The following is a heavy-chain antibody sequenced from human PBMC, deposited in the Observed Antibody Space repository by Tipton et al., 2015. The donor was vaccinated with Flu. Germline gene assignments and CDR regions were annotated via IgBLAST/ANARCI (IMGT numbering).Heavy chain of an antibody. J-gene: IGHJ4*02. D-gene: IGHD4/OR15-4a*01. CDR3: ARVGSDNSALD. V-gene: IGHV4-34*01. Sequence: TLSLTCAVYGGSFSGYYWSWIRQSPGKGLEWIGEINQSGRPNYNPSLKNRVTISVDTSKNQFSLSLTSVTAADTAMYYCARVGSDNSALDWGQGTPVTVSS. CDR2: INQSGRP. CDR1: GGSFSGYY.